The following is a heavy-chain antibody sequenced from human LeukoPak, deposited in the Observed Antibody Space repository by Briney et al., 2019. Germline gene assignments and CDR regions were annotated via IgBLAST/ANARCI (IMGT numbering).Heavy chain of an antibody. J-gene: IGHJ3*02. D-gene: IGHD4-11*01. CDR2: IIPIFGTA. V-gene: IGHV1-69*13. Sequence: ASVKVSCKASGGTFSSYAISWVRQAPGQGLEWMGGIIPIFGTANYAQKFQGRVTITADESTGTAYMELSSLRSEDTAVYYCARVQDYPREAFAFDIWGQGTMVTVSS. CDR1: GGTFSSYA. CDR3: ARVQDYPREAFAFDI.